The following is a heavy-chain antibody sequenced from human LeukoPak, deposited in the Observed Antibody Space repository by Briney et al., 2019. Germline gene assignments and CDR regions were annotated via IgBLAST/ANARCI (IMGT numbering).Heavy chain of an antibody. Sequence: GGSLRLTCAASGFTFSTYEMNWVRQAPGKGLEWVSYISSSGSTIYYADSVKGRFTISRDNAKNSLYLQMNSLRAEDTAVYYCARESLAVTGINFDYWGQGTLVAVSS. CDR3: ARESLAVTGINFDY. CDR2: ISSSGSTI. D-gene: IGHD6-19*01. CDR1: GFTFSTYE. V-gene: IGHV3-48*03. J-gene: IGHJ4*02.